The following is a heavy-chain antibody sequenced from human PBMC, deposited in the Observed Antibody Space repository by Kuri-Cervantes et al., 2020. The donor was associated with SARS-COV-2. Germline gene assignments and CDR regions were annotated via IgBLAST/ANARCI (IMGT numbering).Heavy chain of an antibody. J-gene: IGHJ4*02. D-gene: IGHD3-10*01. CDR2: MNPNSGNT. CDR3: ARVGSGSSYEFDY. Sequence: ASVKVSCKASGYTFTNYDINWVRQASGQGLEWMGWMNPNSGNTGYAQKFQGRVTMTRNIAISTAYMELSSLRSEDTALYYCARVGSGSSYEFDYWGQGTRVTVSS. CDR1: GYTFTNYD. V-gene: IGHV1-8*01.